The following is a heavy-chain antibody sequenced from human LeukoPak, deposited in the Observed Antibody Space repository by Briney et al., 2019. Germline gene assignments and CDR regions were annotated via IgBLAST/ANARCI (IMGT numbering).Heavy chain of an antibody. CDR2: IYYSGST. Sequence: PSETLSLTCTVSGGSISSYYWSWIRQPPGKGLEWIGYIYYSGSTNYNPSLKSRVTTSVDTSKNQFSLKLSSVTAADAAVYYCARQLRRTYCGGDCYSGFDYWGQGTLVTVSS. V-gene: IGHV4-59*08. D-gene: IGHD2-21*02. CDR3: ARQLRRTYCGGDCYSGFDY. J-gene: IGHJ4*02. CDR1: GGSISSYY.